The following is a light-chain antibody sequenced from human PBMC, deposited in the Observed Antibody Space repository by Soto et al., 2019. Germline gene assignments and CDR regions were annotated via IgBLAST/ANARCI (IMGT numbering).Light chain of an antibody. J-gene: IGKJ1*01. CDR1: QSLVYRDGNVY. CDR2: KAS. Sequence: VLTQSPLSLPVTLGQPASISCRSSQSLVYRDGNVYLNWFHQRPGQSPRRLIYKASTRDSGVPDRFSGSGSATDFPLSISRVEADDAGVYYCMQAISFRFGHGTRVEI. CDR3: MQAISFR. V-gene: IGKV2-30*01.